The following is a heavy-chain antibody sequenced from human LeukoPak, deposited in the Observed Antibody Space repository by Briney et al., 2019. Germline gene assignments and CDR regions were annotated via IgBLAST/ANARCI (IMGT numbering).Heavy chain of an antibody. CDR2: INPNSGGT. CDR1: GYTFTGYY. Sequence: PGASVKVSCKASGYTFTGYYMHWVRQAPGQGLEWMGWINPNSGGTNYAQKFQGRVTMTRDTSISTAYMELSRLRSDDTAVYYCKTRMVRGVKSRIDWGQGTLVTVSS. V-gene: IGHV1-2*02. D-gene: IGHD3-10*01. CDR3: KTRMVRGVKSRID. J-gene: IGHJ4*02.